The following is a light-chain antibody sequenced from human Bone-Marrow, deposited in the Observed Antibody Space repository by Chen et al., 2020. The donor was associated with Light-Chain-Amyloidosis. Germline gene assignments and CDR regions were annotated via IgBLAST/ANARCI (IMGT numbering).Light chain of an antibody. CDR3: SSYTITNTLV. CDR2: EVT. V-gene: IGLV2-14*01. CDR1: SSDVGGDNH. J-gene: IGLJ1*01. Sequence: QSALTQPASVSGSPGQSLTISCTGTSSDVGGDNHVSWYQQHPDTAPKLMIYEVTNRPSWVPDRFSGSKSDNTASLTISGLQTEDEADYFCSSYTITNTLVFGSGTRVTVL.